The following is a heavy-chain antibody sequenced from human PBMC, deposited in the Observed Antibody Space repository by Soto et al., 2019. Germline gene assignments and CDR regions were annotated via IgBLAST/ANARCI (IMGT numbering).Heavy chain of an antibody. CDR3: ARGPQTLRERITMVRGVTSRGVFDP. CDR1: GGSFSGYY. Sequence: PSETLSLTCAVYGGSFSGYYWSWIRQPPGKGLEWIGEINHSGSTNYNPSLKSRVTISVDTSKNQFSLKLSSVTAADTAVYYCARGPQTLRERITMVRGVTSRGVFDPWGQGSLVTVSS. V-gene: IGHV4-34*01. D-gene: IGHD3-10*01. J-gene: IGHJ5*02. CDR2: INHSGST.